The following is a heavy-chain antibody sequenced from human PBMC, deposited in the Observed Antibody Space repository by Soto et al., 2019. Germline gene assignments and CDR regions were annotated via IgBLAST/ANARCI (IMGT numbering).Heavy chain of an antibody. D-gene: IGHD6-13*01. CDR3: ARGGSTWLEYFQH. Sequence: PSETLSLTCTVSGGSISSYNWSRIRQPPGKGLEWIGYIYASGSTNYNPSLKSRITISVDTSKNQFSLKLSSVTAADTAVYYCARGGSTWLEYFQHWGQGTLVAISS. CDR1: GGSISSYN. CDR2: IYASGST. V-gene: IGHV4-59*01. J-gene: IGHJ1*01.